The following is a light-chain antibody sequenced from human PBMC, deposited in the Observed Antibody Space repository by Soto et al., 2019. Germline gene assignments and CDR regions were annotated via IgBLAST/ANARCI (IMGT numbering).Light chain of an antibody. CDR3: QSYDNSLSGPV. CDR2: GDT. CDR1: SSNIGAGYD. Sequence: QSVLTQPPSVSGAPGQRVTISCTGSSSNIGAGYDAHWYQQLPGKVPKLLIYGDTNRPSGVPDRFSGSKSGTSASLAITGLQPADEDDYYCQSYDNSLSGPVFGPGTKLTVL. V-gene: IGLV1-40*01. J-gene: IGLJ1*01.